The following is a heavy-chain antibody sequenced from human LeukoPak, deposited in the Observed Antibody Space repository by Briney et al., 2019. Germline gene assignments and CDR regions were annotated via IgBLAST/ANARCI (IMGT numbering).Heavy chain of an antibody. D-gene: IGHD3-10*01. Sequence: PGGSLRLSCAASGFTFSSYWMSWVRQPPGKGLEWIGEINHSGSTNYNPSLKSRVTISVDTSKNQFSLKLSSVTAADTAVYYCASTPSYGPPDYWGQGTLVTVSS. CDR3: ASTPSYGPPDY. J-gene: IGHJ4*02. V-gene: IGHV4-34*01. CDR1: GFTFSSYW. CDR2: INHSGST.